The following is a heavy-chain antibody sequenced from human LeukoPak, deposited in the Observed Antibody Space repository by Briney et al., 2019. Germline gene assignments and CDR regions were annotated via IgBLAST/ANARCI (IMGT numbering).Heavy chain of an antibody. CDR2: INTDGSST. D-gene: IGHD6-19*01. V-gene: IGHV3-74*01. J-gene: IGHJ4*02. Sequence: GGSLRLSCAASGFTFNCYWMHWVRQAPGKGLVWVSRINTDGSSTSYADSVKGRFTISRDNAKSTLYLQMNSLRAEDTAVDYCARDLRIAVSGGFDYWGQGTLVTVSS. CDR1: GFTFNCYW. CDR3: ARDLRIAVSGGFDY.